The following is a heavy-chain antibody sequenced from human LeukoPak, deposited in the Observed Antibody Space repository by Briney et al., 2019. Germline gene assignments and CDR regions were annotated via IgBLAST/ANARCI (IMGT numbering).Heavy chain of an antibody. Sequence: TSETLSLTCTVSGGSISSSSYYWGWIRQPAGKGLEWIGRIYTSGSTNYNASLKSRVSMSVDTSMNQFSLKLSSMTAAVTAVFYCARENSGSYREFDYWGQGTLVTVSS. D-gene: IGHD1-26*01. CDR3: ARENSGSYREFDY. V-gene: IGHV4-61*02. J-gene: IGHJ4*02. CDR1: GGSISSSSYY. CDR2: IYTSGST.